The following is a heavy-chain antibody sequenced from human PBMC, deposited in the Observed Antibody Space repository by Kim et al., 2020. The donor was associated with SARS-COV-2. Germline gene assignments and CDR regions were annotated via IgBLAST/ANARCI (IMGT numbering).Heavy chain of an antibody. CDR3: ASVRYGGKWSLFDY. CDR2: INHSGST. Sequence: SETLSLTCAVYGGSFSGYYWSWIRQPPGKGLEWIGEINHSGSTNYNPSLKSRVTISVDTSKNQFSLKLSSVTAADTAVYYCASVRYGGKWSLFDYWGQGTLVTVSS. V-gene: IGHV4-34*01. CDR1: GGSFSGYY. J-gene: IGHJ4*02. D-gene: IGHD5-18*01.